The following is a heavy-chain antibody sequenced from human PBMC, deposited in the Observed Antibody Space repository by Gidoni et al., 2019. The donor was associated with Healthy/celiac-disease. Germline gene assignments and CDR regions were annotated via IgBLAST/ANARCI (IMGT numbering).Heavy chain of an antibody. Sequence: QVQRVQSGAEVKKPGSSLKVSCKASGATFSTNTISWVRQAPGQGLEWMGRIIPILGIANYAQKFQGRVTITADKSTSTAYMELSSLRSEDTAVYYCARDPTDILTGYYNEGYGMDVWGQGTTVTVSS. D-gene: IGHD3-9*01. CDR3: ARDPTDILTGYYNEGYGMDV. J-gene: IGHJ6*02. CDR2: IIPILGIA. CDR1: GATFSTNT. V-gene: IGHV1-69*08.